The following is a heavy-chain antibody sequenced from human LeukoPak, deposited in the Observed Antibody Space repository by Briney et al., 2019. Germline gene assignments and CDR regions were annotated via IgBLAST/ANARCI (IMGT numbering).Heavy chain of an antibody. CDR2: ISAYNGNT. J-gene: IGHJ4*02. CDR3: AREPGLARSTFFDY. CDR1: GYTFTSYG. D-gene: IGHD3-16*01. V-gene: IGHV1-18*01. Sequence: AASVKVSCKASGYTFTSYGISWVRQAPGQGLEWMGWISAYNGNTNYAQKFRGRVTMTTEASTSTAYMELRSLRSDDTAFYYCAREPGLARSTFFDYWGQGTLVTVST.